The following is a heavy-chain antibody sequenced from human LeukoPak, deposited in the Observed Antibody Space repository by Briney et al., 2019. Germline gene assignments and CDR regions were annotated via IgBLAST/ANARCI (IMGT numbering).Heavy chain of an antibody. CDR1: GFTVSSNY. Sequence: GGSLRLSCAASGFTVSSNYMSWVRQAPGKGLEWVSVIYSGGSTYYADSVKGRFTTSRDNSKNTLYLQMNSLRAEDTAVYYCARTGGGYCSSTSCYKSYYYYYMDVWGKGTTVTVSS. CDR2: IYSGGST. V-gene: IGHV3-53*01. CDR3: ARTGGGYCSSTSCYKSYYYYYMDV. J-gene: IGHJ6*03. D-gene: IGHD2-2*02.